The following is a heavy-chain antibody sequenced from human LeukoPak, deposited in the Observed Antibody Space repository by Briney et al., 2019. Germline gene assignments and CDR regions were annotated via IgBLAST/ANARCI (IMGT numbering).Heavy chain of an antibody. Sequence: AGSLRLNWTASGFAVSGNYMTWVRQAPGKGLEWVSVIYSGGRTDYADSVKGRFTISRDSSKNTLYLQMNSLRAEDTAVYYCTRDVIRGTNLGYWGQGTLVTVSS. CDR3: TRDVIRGTNLGY. V-gene: IGHV3-66*02. CDR1: GFAVSGNY. D-gene: IGHD3-10*01. CDR2: IYSGGRT. J-gene: IGHJ4*02.